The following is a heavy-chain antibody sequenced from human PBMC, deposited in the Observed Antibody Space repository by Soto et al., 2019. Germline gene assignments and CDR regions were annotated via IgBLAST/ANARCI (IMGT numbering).Heavy chain of an antibody. J-gene: IGHJ6*02. D-gene: IGHD2-15*01. CDR3: ARGRDAASQIYSPHTMVV. V-gene: IGHV1-2*06. CDR1: GYTLGAYY. Sequence: GASVKVSCKSSGYTLGAYYTYWGRQAPGRGLERVGLMYPITGGTEYEERLRESVAMTRDTFVNTANIELRRLRSYDTAIYFCARGRDAASQIYSPHTMVVWGQGTTVTVSS. CDR2: MYPITGGT.